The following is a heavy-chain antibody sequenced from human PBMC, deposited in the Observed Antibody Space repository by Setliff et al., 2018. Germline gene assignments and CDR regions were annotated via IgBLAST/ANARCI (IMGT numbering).Heavy chain of an antibody. CDR3: ARIFCTTISCFYSFDY. CDR1: GFSFHEYA. V-gene: IGHV3-49*03. J-gene: IGHJ4*02. D-gene: IGHD2-2*01. Sequence: GGSLRLSCAASGFSFHEYAMTWFRQAPGKGLEWVGFIGSKAYGGTTEYAASVKGRFSISRDDSESIAYLQMNSLKTEDAAVYYCARIFCTTISCFYSFDYWGQGTLVTVSS. CDR2: IGSKAYGGTT.